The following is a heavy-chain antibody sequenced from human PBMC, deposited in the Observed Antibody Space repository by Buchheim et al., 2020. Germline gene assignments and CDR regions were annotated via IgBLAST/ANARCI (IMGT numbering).Heavy chain of an antibody. Sequence: QVQLVQSGAEVKKPGASVKVSCKASGYTFTSYYMHWVRQAPGQGLEWMGIINPSGGSTSYAQKFQGRVTMTRETSTSTDYMELSSLRSEDTAVYYCARDGTMVRGVTKKGLFDYWGQGTL. V-gene: IGHV1-46*01. CDR3: ARDGTMVRGVTKKGLFDY. D-gene: IGHD3-10*01. CDR2: INPSGGST. J-gene: IGHJ4*02. CDR1: GYTFTSYY.